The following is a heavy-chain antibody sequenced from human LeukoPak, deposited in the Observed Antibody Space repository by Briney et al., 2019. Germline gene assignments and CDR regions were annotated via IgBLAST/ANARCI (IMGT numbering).Heavy chain of an antibody. D-gene: IGHD3-22*01. V-gene: IGHV1-18*01. J-gene: IGHJ3*02. CDR2: ISANNGNT. CDR3: ARDSQLKYYYDSSGSNDAFDI. CDR1: GYTFTSYG. Sequence: ASVKVSCKASGYTFTSYGISWVRQAPGQGLEWMGWISANNGNTKYAQKLQGRVTMTTDTSTSTAYMELSSLRSEDTAVYYCARDSQLKYYYDSSGSNDAFDIWGQGTMVTVSS.